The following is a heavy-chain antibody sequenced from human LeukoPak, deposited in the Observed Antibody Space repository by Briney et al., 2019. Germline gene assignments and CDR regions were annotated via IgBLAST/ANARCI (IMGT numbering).Heavy chain of an antibody. CDR3: ARDRIDFWSGYPHYFDY. CDR1: GGSISSGGYY. V-gene: IGHV4-31*03. CDR2: IYYSGST. J-gene: IGHJ4*02. D-gene: IGHD3-3*01. Sequence: PSQTLSLTCTVSGGSISSGGYYWSWIRQHPGKGLEWIGYIYYSGSTYYNPSLKSRVTISVDTPKNQFSLKLSSVTAADTAVYYCARDRIDFWSGYPHYFDYWGQGTLVTVSS.